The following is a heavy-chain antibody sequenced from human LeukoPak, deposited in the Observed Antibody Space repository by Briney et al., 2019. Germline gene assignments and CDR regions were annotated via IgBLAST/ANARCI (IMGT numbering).Heavy chain of an antibody. V-gene: IGHV3-21*01. Sequence: GGSLRLSCAASGFTFSSYWMNWVRQAPGKGLEWVSSISRGSDHIFYADSMKGRFTISRDNAKNSLYLQMNSLGAEDTAVYYCARPYDTRGYFPDYWGQGTLVTVSS. J-gene: IGHJ4*02. CDR2: ISRGSDHI. D-gene: IGHD3-22*01. CDR3: ARPYDTRGYFPDY. CDR1: GFTFSSYW.